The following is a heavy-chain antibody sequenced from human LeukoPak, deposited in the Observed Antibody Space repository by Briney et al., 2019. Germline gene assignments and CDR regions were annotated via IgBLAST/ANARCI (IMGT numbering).Heavy chain of an antibody. CDR2: INPNSGGT. V-gene: IGHV1-2*06. Sequence: GASVKVSCKASGYTFTGYYMHWVRQAPGQGLEWMGRINPNSGGTNYAQKFQGRVTMTRDTSISTAYMELSRLRSDDTALYYCATPLDYYDSSGHHQGGDWGQGTLVTVSS. D-gene: IGHD3-22*01. J-gene: IGHJ4*02. CDR1: GYTFTGYY. CDR3: ATPLDYYDSSGHHQGGD.